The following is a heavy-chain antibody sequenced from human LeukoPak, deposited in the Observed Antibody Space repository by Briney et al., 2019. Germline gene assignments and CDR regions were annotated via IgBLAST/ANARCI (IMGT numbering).Heavy chain of an antibody. Sequence: GGSLRLSCAASGFTFSSYAMHWVHQAPGKGLEWVAVISYDGSNKYYADSVKGRFTISRDNSKNTLYLQMNSLRAEDTAVYYCARDSVFDYWGQGTLVTVSS. CDR2: ISYDGSNK. CDR1: GFTFSSYA. CDR3: ARDSVFDY. J-gene: IGHJ4*02. V-gene: IGHV3-30-3*01.